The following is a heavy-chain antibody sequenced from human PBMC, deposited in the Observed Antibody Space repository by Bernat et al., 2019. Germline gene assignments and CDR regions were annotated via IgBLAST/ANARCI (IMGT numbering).Heavy chain of an antibody. D-gene: IGHD5-18*01. CDR1: GFTFSTSA. Sequence: EVQLLESGGGLVQPGGSLRLSCVASGFTFSTSAMSWVRQAPGKGREWVSAISESGGYTKNADSVKGRFTISRDNSKNTLYLQMNSLRAEDTAAYFCAKETDGYSYGFDYWGQGTLVTVSS. CDR3: AKETDGYSYGFDY. CDR2: ISESGGYT. J-gene: IGHJ4*02. V-gene: IGHV3-23*01.